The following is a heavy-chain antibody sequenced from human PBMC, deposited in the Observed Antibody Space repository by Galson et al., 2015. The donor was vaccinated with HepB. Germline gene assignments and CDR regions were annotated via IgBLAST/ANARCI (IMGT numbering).Heavy chain of an antibody. CDR3: VRLKWLAAEVWFDP. J-gene: IGHJ5*02. Sequence: TLSLTCTVSGDSISSSDYYWNWIRQPPGKGLEWIGYIYYSGTTHYNLSLKSRVTISVDTSKNQFSLKLSSVTAADTAVYHCVRLKWLAAEVWFDPWGQGTLVTVSS. D-gene: IGHD3-22*01. CDR2: IYYSGTT. CDR1: GDSISSSDYY. V-gene: IGHV4-30-4*01.